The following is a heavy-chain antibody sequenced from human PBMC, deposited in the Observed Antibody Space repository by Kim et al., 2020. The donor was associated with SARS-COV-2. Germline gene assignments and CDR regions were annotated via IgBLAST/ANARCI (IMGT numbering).Heavy chain of an antibody. D-gene: IGHD3-10*01. Sequence: ADSVKARFTLARDNTKNSLYLQMNSRRAVDTAVYYCARDGRFGENDAFDIWGQGTMVTVSS. CDR3: ARDGRFGENDAFDI. V-gene: IGHV3-30*01. J-gene: IGHJ3*02.